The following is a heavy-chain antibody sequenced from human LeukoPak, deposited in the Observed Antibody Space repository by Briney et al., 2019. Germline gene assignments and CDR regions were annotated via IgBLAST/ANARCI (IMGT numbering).Heavy chain of an antibody. CDR3: ARSRPATAILAH. Sequence: GGSLRLSCAASGFTFSSYAMHWVRQAPGKGLEWVAVISYDGSNKYYADSVRGRFTISRDNSKNTLYLQMNSLRAEDTAVYYCARSRPATAILAHWGQGTLVTVSS. CDR2: ISYDGSNK. CDR1: GFTFSSYA. J-gene: IGHJ5*02. D-gene: IGHD2-2*02. V-gene: IGHV3-30-3*01.